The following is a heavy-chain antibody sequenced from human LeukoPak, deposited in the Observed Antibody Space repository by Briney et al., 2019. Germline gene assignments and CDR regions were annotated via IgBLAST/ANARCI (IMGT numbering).Heavy chain of an antibody. D-gene: IGHD6-19*01. CDR2: ISWNSGSI. J-gene: IGHJ4*02. Sequence: GGSLRLSCAASGFTFDGYAMHWVRQAPGKGLEWVSGISWNSGSIGYADSVKGRFTISRDNAKNSLYLQMNSLRAEDTALYYCAKAPRGWLVSPFDYWGQGTLVTVSS. V-gene: IGHV3-9*01. CDR1: GFTFDGYA. CDR3: AKAPRGWLVSPFDY.